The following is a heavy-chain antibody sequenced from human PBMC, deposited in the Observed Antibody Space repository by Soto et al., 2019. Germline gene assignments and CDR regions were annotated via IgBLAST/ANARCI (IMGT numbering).Heavy chain of an antibody. D-gene: IGHD3-10*01. V-gene: IGHV3-64*07. CDR1: GFSFTTYA. CDR2: ISTDGGGT. J-gene: IGHJ4*02. Sequence: VQLVESGGGLVQPGGSLRLSCAASGFSFTTYAMHWVRQAPGKGLQYVAAISTDGGGTYYTDSVKGRFIISRDNSKSTLYLQMGSLRGEDMAVYYCARYGSGSAYDHWGQGTLVTVSS. CDR3: ARYGSGSAYDH.